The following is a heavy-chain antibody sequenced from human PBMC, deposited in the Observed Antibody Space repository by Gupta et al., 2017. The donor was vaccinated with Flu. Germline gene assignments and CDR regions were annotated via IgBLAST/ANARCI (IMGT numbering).Heavy chain of an antibody. D-gene: IGHD2-21*02. Sequence: QVHLVQSGPEVKKPGSSVKVSCKASGGPFHNYGMSWVRQAPGQGLEWMGGFIPVLGKTKYAQKFQGRISITADAHTSTSYMELTSLSTDDTAVYYCARTGTYCSGDCYNWFDPWGQGTLVTVSS. J-gene: IGHJ5*02. CDR3: ARTGTYCSGDCYNWFDP. CDR2: FIPVLGKT. CDR1: GGPFHNYG. V-gene: IGHV1-69*01.